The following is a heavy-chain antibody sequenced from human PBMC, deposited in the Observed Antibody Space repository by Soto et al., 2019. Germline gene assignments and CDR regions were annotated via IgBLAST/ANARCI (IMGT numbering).Heavy chain of an antibody. V-gene: IGHV3-30-3*01. D-gene: IGHD6-13*01. J-gene: IGHJ4*02. Sequence: GGSLRLSCAASGFTFSSYAMHWVRQAPGKGLEWVAVISYDGSNKYYADSVKGRFTISRDNSKNTLYLQMNSLRAEDTAVYYCARDLSIAAAGTYFDYWGQGTLVTVSS. CDR1: GFTFSSYA. CDR3: ARDLSIAAAGTYFDY. CDR2: ISYDGSNK.